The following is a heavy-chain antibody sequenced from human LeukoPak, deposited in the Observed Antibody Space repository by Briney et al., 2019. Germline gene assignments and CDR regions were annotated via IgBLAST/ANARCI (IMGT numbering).Heavy chain of an antibody. CDR1: GFTFSSYW. CDR2: IKQDGSEK. D-gene: IGHD4-17*01. V-gene: IGHV3-7*01. J-gene: IGHJ4*02. CDR3: AREGYGDPFDY. Sequence: PGGSLRLSCAASGFTFSSYWMSWVRQAPGKGLEWVANIKQDGSEKYYVDSVKGRFTISRDNAKNSLYLQMNSLRPEDTAVYYCAREGYGDPFDYWGQGTLVTVSS.